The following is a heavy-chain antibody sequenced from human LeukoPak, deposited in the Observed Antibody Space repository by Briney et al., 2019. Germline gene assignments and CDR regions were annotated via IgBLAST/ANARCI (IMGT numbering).Heavy chain of an antibody. Sequence: GGSLRLSCAASGFTFSSYWMSWVRQAPGKGLEWVANINQDGSEKYYVDSVKGRFTISGDDAKNSLYLQMNSLRAEDTAVYYCARYGDYVYLDYWGQGTLVTVSS. V-gene: IGHV3-7*01. D-gene: IGHD4-17*01. CDR1: GFTFSSYW. CDR2: INQDGSEK. CDR3: ARYGDYVYLDY. J-gene: IGHJ4*02.